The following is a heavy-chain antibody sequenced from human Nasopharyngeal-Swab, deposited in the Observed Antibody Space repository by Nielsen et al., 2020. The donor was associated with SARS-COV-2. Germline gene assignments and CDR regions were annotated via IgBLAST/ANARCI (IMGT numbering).Heavy chain of an antibody. J-gene: IGHJ4*02. V-gene: IGHV4-31*03. CDR3: AREPPRGYSYSL. CDR2: IYYSGST. Sequence: SETLSLTCTVSGGSISSGGYYWSWIRQHPGKGLEWIGYIYYSGSTYYNPSLKSRVTISVDTSKNQFSLKLSSVTAADTAVYYCAREPPRGYSYSLWGQGTLVTVSS. D-gene: IGHD5-18*01. CDR1: GGSISSGGYY.